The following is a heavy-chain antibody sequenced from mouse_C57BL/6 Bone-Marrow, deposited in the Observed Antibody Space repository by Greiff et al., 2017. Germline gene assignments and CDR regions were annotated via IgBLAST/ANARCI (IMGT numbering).Heavy chain of an antibody. J-gene: IGHJ3*01. V-gene: IGHV1-61*01. CDR3: ARSYYGSRGVFAY. CDR2: IYPSDSET. Sequence: QVQLQQPGAELVRPGSSVKLSCKASGYTFTSYWMDWVKQRPGQGLEWIGNIYPSDSETHYNQKFKDKATLTVDKSSSTAYMQLSSLTSEDSAVYYWARSYYGSRGVFAYWGQGTLVTVSA. D-gene: IGHD1-1*01. CDR1: GYTFTSYW.